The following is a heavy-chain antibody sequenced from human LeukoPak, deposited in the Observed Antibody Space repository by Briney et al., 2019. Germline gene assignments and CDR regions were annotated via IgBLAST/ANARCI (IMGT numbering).Heavy chain of an antibody. V-gene: IGHV4-61*02. CDR1: GGSISSGSYY. CDR3: ARVTYGQQLTIDY. J-gene: IGHJ4*02. D-gene: IGHD6-13*01. CDR2: IYTSGST. Sequence: SETLSLTCTVSGGSISSGSYYWSWIRQPAGKGLEWIGRIYTSGSTNYNPSLKSRVTMSVDTSKNQFSLKLSSVTAADTAVYYCARVTYGQQLTIDYWGQGTLVTVSS.